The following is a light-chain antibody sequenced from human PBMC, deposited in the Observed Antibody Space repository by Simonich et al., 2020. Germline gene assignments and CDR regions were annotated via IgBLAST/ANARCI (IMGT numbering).Light chain of an antibody. J-gene: IGLJ2*01. V-gene: IGLV6-57*01. CDR1: SGSSASNY. Sequence: NFMLTQPHSVSESPGKTVTISCTRISGSSASNYVQWYQQRPGSSPTTVIYEDNQRPSGVPDRFSGSIHSSSNSASLTISGLKTEDEADYYCQSYDSSNQVFGGGTKLTVL. CDR3: QSYDSSNQV. CDR2: EDN.